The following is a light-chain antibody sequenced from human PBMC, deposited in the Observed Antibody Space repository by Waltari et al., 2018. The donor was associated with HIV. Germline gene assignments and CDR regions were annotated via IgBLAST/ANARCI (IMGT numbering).Light chain of an antibody. J-gene: IGKJ3*01. CDR3: QRRSNPFT. CDR1: QSVSSS. CDR2: DAS. Sequence: EIVLTQSPATLSLSPGERATLSCRASQSVSSSLAWYQQKPGQAPRLLIYDASNRATGIPARFSGSGSGTDFTLTISSLEPEDIAVYYCQRRSNPFTSGPGTKVDIK. V-gene: IGKV3-11*01.